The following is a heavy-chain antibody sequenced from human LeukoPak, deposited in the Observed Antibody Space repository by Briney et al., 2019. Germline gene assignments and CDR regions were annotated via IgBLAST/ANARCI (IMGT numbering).Heavy chain of an antibody. D-gene: IGHD6-19*01. V-gene: IGHV3-48*01. CDR1: GFTFSSYS. J-gene: IGHJ4*02. CDR3: ARDAQWLVPGY. CDR2: ISSSSTAI. Sequence: PGGSLRLSCAGSGFTFSSYSMNWVRQAQGKGLEWVSYISSSSTAIYYADSVKGRFTISRDNAENSLYLQMNSLRAEDTAVYYCARDAQWLVPGYWGQGTLVTVSS.